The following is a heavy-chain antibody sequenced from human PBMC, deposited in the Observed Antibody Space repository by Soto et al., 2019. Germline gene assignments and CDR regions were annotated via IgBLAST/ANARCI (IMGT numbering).Heavy chain of an antibody. V-gene: IGHV1-69*01. CDR2: IIPSFGTT. Sequence: QVQLVQSGAEMKKPGSSVRVSCKASGGTFSSYGISWVRQAPGQGLEWVGGIIPSFGTTKYGQEFQERVTITAAESTSTAYMELSRVRYEDTAVYYCATQRVATATFDFWGHGTLITVSS. D-gene: IGHD2-21*02. CDR3: ATQRVATATFDF. J-gene: IGHJ4*01. CDR1: GGTFSSYG.